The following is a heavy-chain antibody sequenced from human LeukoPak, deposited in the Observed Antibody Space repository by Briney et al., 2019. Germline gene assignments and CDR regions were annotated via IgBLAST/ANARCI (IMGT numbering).Heavy chain of an antibody. CDR1: GGSISRGGYY. V-gene: IGHV4-31*03. CDR2: IYYSGST. CDR3: ACKTTAADY. D-gene: IGHD4-17*01. Sequence: SQTLSLTCTVSGGSISRGGYYWSWIRQHPGEGLEWIGYIYYSGSTYYNPSLKSRVTISVDTSKNQFSLKLSSVTAADTAVYYCACKTTAADYWGQGTLVTVSS. J-gene: IGHJ4*02.